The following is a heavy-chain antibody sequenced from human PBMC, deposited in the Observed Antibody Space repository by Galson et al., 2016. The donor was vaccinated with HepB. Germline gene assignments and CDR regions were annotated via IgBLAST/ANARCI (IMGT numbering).Heavy chain of an antibody. J-gene: IGHJ1*01. V-gene: IGHV3-23*01. CDR2: ISTGGGGT. CDR1: GFIFTNYA. Sequence: SLRLSCAASGFIFTNYAMSWVRQAPGKGLEWVSAISTGGGGTYYADSVKGRFTISRDNSKNILYLQMNSLRAEDTAVYYCARRYGDYSYGWGQGTLVTVSS. CDR3: ARRYGDYSYG. D-gene: IGHD4-17*01.